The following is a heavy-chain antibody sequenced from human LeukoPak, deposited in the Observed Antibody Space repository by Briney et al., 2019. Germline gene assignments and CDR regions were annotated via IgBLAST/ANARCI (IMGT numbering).Heavy chain of an antibody. V-gene: IGHV4-34*01. CDR2: INHSGST. Sequence: SETLSLTCAVYGGPFSGYYWSWIRQPPGKGLEWIGEINHSGSTNYNPSLKSRVTISVDTSKNQFSLKLSSVTAADTAVYYCARARAMVDYWGQGTLVTVSS. CDR3: ARARAMVDY. D-gene: IGHD5-18*01. CDR1: GGPFSGYY. J-gene: IGHJ4*02.